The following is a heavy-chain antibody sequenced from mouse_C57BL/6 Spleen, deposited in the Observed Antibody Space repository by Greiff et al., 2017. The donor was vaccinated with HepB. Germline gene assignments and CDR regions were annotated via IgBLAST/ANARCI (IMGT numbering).Heavy chain of an antibody. J-gene: IGHJ1*03. CDR3: ARVNYCGSSYGYYDV. CDR2: IDPSDSYT. D-gene: IGHD1-1*01. V-gene: IGHV1-69*01. Sequence: QVQLQQPGAELVMPGASVKLSCKASGYTFTSYWMHWVKQRPGQGLEWIGEIDPSDSYTNYNQKFKGKSTLTVDKSSSTAYMQLSSLTSEDSAVYYCARVNYCGSSYGYYDVWGTGTTVTVSS. CDR1: GYTFTSYW.